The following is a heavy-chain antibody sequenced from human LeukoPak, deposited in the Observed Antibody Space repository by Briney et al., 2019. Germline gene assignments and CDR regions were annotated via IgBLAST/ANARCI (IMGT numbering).Heavy chain of an antibody. CDR3: ARGGMEMATIIQYYFDY. D-gene: IGHD5-24*01. Sequence: ASVKVSCKASGYTFTSYGISWVRQAPGQGLEWMGWISAYNGNTNYAQKPQGRVTMTTDTSTSTAYMGLRSLRSDDTAVYYCARGGMEMATIIQYYFDYWGQGTLVTVSS. CDR1: GYTFTSYG. J-gene: IGHJ4*02. V-gene: IGHV1-18*01. CDR2: ISAYNGNT.